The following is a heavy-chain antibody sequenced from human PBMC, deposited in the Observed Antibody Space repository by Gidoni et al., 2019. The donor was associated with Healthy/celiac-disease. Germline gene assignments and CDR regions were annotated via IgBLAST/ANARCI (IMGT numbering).Heavy chain of an antibody. J-gene: IGHJ4*02. Sequence: QVQLVESGGGVVQPGRSLRLSCAASGFTFISYGMHWVRQAPGKGLGWVDVIWYDGSNKYYADSVKGRFTISRDNSKNTLYLQMNSLRAEDTAVYYCARDYYYDSSGTDYWGQGTLVTVSS. D-gene: IGHD3-22*01. V-gene: IGHV3-33*01. CDR1: GFTFISYG. CDR3: ARDYYYDSSGTDY. CDR2: IWYDGSNK.